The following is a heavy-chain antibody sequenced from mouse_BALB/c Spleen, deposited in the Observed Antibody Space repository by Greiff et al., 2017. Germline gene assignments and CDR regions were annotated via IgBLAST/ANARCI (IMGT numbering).Heavy chain of an antibody. D-gene: IGHD1-1*02. CDR1: GFTFSSFG. CDR3: ARWGGNPYYAMDY. Sequence: EVKLMESGGGLVQPGGSRKLSCAASGFTFSSFGMHWVRQAPEKGLEWVAYISSGSSTIYYADTVKGRFTISRDNPKNTLFLQMTSLRSEDTAMYYCARWGGNPYYAMDYWGQGTSVTVSS. V-gene: IGHV5-17*02. CDR2: ISSGSSTI. J-gene: IGHJ4*01.